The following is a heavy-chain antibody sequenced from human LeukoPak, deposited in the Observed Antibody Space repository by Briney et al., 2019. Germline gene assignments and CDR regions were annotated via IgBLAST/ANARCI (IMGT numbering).Heavy chain of an antibody. V-gene: IGHV4-59*12. CDR1: GGSISSYY. J-gene: IGHJ5*02. D-gene: IGHD3-3*01. Sequence: SETLSLTCTVSGGSISSYYWSWIRQPPGKGLEWIGYIYHSGSTYYNPSLKSRVTISVDRSKNQFSLKLSSVTAADTAVYYCARGRADFWSGYSLDPWGQGTLVTVSS. CDR2: IYHSGST. CDR3: ARGRADFWSGYSLDP.